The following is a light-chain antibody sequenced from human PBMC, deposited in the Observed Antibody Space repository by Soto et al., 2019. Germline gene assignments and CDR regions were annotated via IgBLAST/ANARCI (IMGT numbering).Light chain of an antibody. CDR1: QSVSSSY. CDR2: GAS. J-gene: IGKJ1*01. V-gene: IGKV3-20*01. Sequence: EIGLKQSAGTLSLSPGERATLSCRASQSVSSSYLAWYQQKPGQAPRLLIYGASSRATGIPDRFSGSGSGTDFTLTISRLEPEDFAVYYCQQYGSSPWTFGQGTNVAIK. CDR3: QQYGSSPWT.